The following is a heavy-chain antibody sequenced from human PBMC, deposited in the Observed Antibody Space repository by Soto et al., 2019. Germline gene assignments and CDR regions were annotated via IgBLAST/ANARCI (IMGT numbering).Heavy chain of an antibody. Sequence: EVQLVESGGGLVQPGGSLRLSCAASGFTFFAYWIHWVRQVPGKGLVWVSRINSDGSHTSYADSVRGRFTISRDNSKNTVYLLMSSLTAEDTAVYCWPKEGDYGDYAGENWFDSWGQGSLVTVSS. CDR1: GFTFFAYW. CDR3: PKEGDYGDYAGENWFDS. V-gene: IGHV3-74*01. CDR2: INSDGSHT. J-gene: IGHJ5*01. D-gene: IGHD4-17*01.